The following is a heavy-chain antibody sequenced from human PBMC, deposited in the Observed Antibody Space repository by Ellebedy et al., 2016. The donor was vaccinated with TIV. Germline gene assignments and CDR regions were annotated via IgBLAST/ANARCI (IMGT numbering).Heavy chain of an antibody. CDR3: ARGRGVGETAGF. D-gene: IGHD1-26*01. Sequence: AASVKVSCKASGYSFTTYYIHWVRQSPGHGLEWMGLIDPSDGSTTSPLKFRARITMTRDTSTDTLYMAMSSLRNDDTAVYYCARGRGVGETAGFWGQGTPVTVSS. CDR1: GYSFTTYY. J-gene: IGHJ4*02. V-gene: IGHV1-46*01. CDR2: IDPSDGST.